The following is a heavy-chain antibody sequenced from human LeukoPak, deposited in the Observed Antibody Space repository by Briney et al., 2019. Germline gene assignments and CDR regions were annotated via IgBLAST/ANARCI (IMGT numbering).Heavy chain of an antibody. V-gene: IGHV6-1*01. Sequence: SRTLSLTFAISGDSVSSNSAAWNWLRQSPSRGLEWLGRTYYRSKWYNDYAVSLKSRITINPDTSKNQFSLQLNSVTPEDTAVYYCAREVSGYYESSGYYYHFDYWGQGTLVTVSS. CDR1: GDSVSSNSAA. J-gene: IGHJ4*02. CDR2: TYYRSKWYN. CDR3: AREVSGYYESSGYYYHFDY. D-gene: IGHD3-22*01.